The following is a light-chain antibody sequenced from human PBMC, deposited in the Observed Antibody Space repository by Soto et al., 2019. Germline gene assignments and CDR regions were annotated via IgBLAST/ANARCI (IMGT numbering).Light chain of an antibody. CDR2: GNS. CDR3: QSYDSSLSGHV. CDR1: SSNIGAGYD. J-gene: IGLJ1*01. Sequence: QSVLTPPPSVSGAPGQRVTISCTGSSSNIGAGYDVHWYQQLPGTAPKLLIYGNSNRPSGVPDRFSGSKSGTSASLAITGLQAEDEADYYCQSYDSSLSGHVFGTGTKVTVL. V-gene: IGLV1-40*01.